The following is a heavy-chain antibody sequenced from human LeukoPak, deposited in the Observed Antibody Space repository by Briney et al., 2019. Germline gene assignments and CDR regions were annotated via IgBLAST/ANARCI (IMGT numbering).Heavy chain of an antibody. CDR3: AKDRYYYDSSGLFDY. Sequence: GGSLRLSCAASGFTLRSSAMSWVRQAPGKGLEWVSAISGSGGSTYYADSVKGRFTISRDNSKNTLYLQMNSLRAEDTAVYYCAKDRYYYDSSGLFDYWGQGTLVTVSS. D-gene: IGHD3-22*01. CDR1: GFTLRSSA. J-gene: IGHJ4*02. CDR2: ISGSGGST. V-gene: IGHV3-23*01.